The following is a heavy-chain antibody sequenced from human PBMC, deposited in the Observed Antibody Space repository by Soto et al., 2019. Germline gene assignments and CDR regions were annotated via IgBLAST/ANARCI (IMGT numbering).Heavy chain of an antibody. D-gene: IGHD6-13*01. CDR1: GFTFSSYA. CDR2: ISGSGGNT. Sequence: GGSLRLSCAASGFTFSSYAMSWVRQAPGKGLEWVSAISGSGGNTYYADSVKGRFTISRDNSKNTLYLKMNSLRAEDTALYYCAKGDRGIAAAGTGFDYWGQGTLVTVSS. CDR3: AKGDRGIAAAGTGFDY. V-gene: IGHV3-23*01. J-gene: IGHJ4*02.